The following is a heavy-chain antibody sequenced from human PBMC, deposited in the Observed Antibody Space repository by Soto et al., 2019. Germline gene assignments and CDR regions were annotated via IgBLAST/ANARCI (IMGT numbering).Heavy chain of an antibody. CDR1: GYTFTGYY. Sequence: GASVKVSCKASGYTFTGYYMHWLRQAPVQGLEWMGWINPNSGGTNYAQKFQGWVTMTRDTSISTAYMELSRLRSDDTAVYYCARDLDSSSWYGAFDIWGQGTMVT. CDR3: ARDLDSSSWYGAFDI. D-gene: IGHD6-13*01. CDR2: INPNSGGT. J-gene: IGHJ3*02. V-gene: IGHV1-2*04.